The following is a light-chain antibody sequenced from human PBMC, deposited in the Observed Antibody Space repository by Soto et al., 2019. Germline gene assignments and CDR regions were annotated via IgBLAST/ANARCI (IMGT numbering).Light chain of an antibody. CDR2: AAS. V-gene: IGKV3-20*01. J-gene: IGKJ4*01. CDR1: QSIRSTY. Sequence: EIVLTQSPGTLSLSPGERATLSCRASQSIRSTYLAWYQQKPGQPPRLLIYAASKRQSGVPDRFSGGGSETDFTLSISSLEPEDFAVYYCQQYRGSVTFGGGTKVDIK. CDR3: QQYRGSVT.